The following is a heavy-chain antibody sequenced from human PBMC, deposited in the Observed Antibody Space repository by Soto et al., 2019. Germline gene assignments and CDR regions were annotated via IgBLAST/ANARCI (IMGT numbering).Heavy chain of an antibody. V-gene: IGHV1-18*01. CDR3: ARDFGEPIVGARVDY. CDR2: ISAYNGNT. D-gene: IGHD1-26*01. Sequence: ASVKVSCKASGYTFTSYGISWVRQAPGQGLEWMGWISAYNGNTNYAQKLQGRVTMTTDTSTSTAYMELRSLRSDDTAVYYCARDFGEPIVGARVDYWGQGTLVTVSS. CDR1: GYTFTSYG. J-gene: IGHJ4*02.